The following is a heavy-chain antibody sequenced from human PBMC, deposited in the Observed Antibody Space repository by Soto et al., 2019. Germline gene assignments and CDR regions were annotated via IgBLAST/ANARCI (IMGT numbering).Heavy chain of an antibody. V-gene: IGHV1-2*04. CDR1: GYTFTGYY. J-gene: IGHJ4*02. D-gene: IGHD6-6*01. CDR2: INPNSGGT. CDR3: ARARGAYSSSPTFDY. Sequence: GASVKVSCKASGYTFTGYYMHWVRQAPGQGLEWMGWINPNSGGTNYAQKFQGWVTMTRDTSISTAYMELSRLRSDDTAVYYCARARGAYSSSPTFDYWGQGTLVTVSS.